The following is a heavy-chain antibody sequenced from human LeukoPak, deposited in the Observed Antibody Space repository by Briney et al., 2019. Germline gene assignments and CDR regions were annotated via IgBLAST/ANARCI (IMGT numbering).Heavy chain of an antibody. D-gene: IGHD3-10*01. Sequence: ASVKVSCKASGYTFTSCYMHWVRQAPGQGLEWMGIINPSGGSTSYAQKFQGRVTMTRDTSTSTVYMELSSLRSEDTAVYYCAGAGGSGSDFDYWGQGTLVTVSS. CDR1: GYTFTSCY. J-gene: IGHJ4*02. V-gene: IGHV1-46*01. CDR3: AGAGGSGSDFDY. CDR2: INPSGGST.